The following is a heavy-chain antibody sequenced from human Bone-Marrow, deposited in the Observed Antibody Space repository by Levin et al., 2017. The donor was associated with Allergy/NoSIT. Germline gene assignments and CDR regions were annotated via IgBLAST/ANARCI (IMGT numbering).Heavy chain of an antibody. Sequence: GESLKISCAASGFTFSNYWMSWVRQAPGKGLEWVANIKEDGSDQYYVDSVKGRFTISRDNGKSSLYLQMNSLRAEDTAVYFCAREWDDSGSSPLIVHWGQGTLVTVSS. CDR2: IKEDGSDQ. J-gene: IGHJ4*02. CDR3: AREWDDSGSSPLIVH. CDR1: GFTFSNYW. V-gene: IGHV3-7*01. D-gene: IGHD3-22*01.